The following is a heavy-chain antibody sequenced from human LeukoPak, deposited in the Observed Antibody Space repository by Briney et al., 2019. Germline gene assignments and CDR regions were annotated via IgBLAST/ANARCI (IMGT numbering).Heavy chain of an antibody. J-gene: IGHJ4*02. CDR1: GGSFSGYY. CDR3: ARGRRGSRQKREYFDY. D-gene: IGHD2-2*01. V-gene: IGHV4-34*01. Sequence: SETLSLTCAVYGGSFSGYYWSWIRQPPGKGLEWIGEINHSGSTNYNPSLKSRVTISVDTFKNQFSLKLRSVTAADTAVYYCARGRRGSRQKREYFDYWGQGTLVTVSS. CDR2: INHSGST.